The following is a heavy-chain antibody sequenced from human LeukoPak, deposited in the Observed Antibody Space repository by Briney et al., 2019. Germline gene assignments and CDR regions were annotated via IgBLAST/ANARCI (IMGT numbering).Heavy chain of an antibody. CDR1: GFTVSSNY. CDR2: IYSGGST. CDR3: ARGNRIGYCSGGSCYSGAFDI. Sequence: GGSLRLSCAASGFTVSSNYMSWVRQAPGKGLEWVSVIYSGGSTYYADSVKGRFTISRDNSKNTLYLQMSSLRAEDTAVYYCARGNRIGYCSGGSCYSGAFDIWGQGTMVTVSS. D-gene: IGHD2-15*01. J-gene: IGHJ3*02. V-gene: IGHV3-53*01.